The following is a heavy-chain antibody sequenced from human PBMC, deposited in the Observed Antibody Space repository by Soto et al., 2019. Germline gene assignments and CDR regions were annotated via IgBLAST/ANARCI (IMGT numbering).Heavy chain of an antibody. Sequence: ASVKVSCKASGYTFSDYYIHWVRQAPGQGLEWMGWINPNSGGTKYAPKFQGGVTMTRDTSITTAYMELSRLRSGDTAVYYCAREPATAKPEGVDFWGQGTLVTVPQ. V-gene: IGHV1-2*02. CDR2: INPNSGGT. CDR1: GYTFSDYY. J-gene: IGHJ4*01. CDR3: AREPATAKPEGVDF. D-gene: IGHD1-1*01.